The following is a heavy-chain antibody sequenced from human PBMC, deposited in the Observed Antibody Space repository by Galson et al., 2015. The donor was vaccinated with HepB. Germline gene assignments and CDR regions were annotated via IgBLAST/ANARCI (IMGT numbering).Heavy chain of an antibody. J-gene: IGHJ6*02. CDR3: ASSALTGSAVAANGWGLYYYGMDV. V-gene: IGHV1-69*06. CDR1: GGTFSSYA. D-gene: IGHD6-19*01. Sequence: SVKVSCKASGGTFSSYAISWVRQAPGQGLEWMGGIIPIFGTANYAQKFQGRVTITADKSTSTAYMELSSLRSEDTAVYYCASSALTGSAVAANGWGLYYYGMDVWGQGTTVTVSS. CDR2: IIPIFGTA.